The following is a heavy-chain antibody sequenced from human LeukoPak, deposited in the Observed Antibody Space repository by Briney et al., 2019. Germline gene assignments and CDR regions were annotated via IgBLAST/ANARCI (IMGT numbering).Heavy chain of an antibody. CDR3: AKESPYTSPRNYYFDY. V-gene: IGHV1-69*04. CDR2: IIPILGIA. CDR1: GGTFSSYA. Sequence: SVKVSCKASGGTFSSYAISWVRQAPGQGLEWMGRIIPILGIANYAQKFQGRVTITADKSTSTAYMELSSLRSEDTAVYYCAKESPYTSPRNYYFDYWGQGTLVTVSS. D-gene: IGHD1-14*01. J-gene: IGHJ4*02.